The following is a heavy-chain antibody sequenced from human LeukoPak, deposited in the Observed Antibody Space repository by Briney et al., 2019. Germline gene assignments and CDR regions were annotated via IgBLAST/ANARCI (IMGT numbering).Heavy chain of an antibody. V-gene: IGHV1-18*01. Sequence: ASVKVSCKASGYTFTSYGISWVRQAPGQGLEWMGWISAYNGNTNYAQKLQGRVTITTGTSTSTVYMELRSLRSDDTAVYYCARDQYYDSKGWFDPWGQGTLVTVYS. CDR3: ARDQYYDSKGWFDP. CDR1: GYTFTSYG. D-gene: IGHD3-16*01. J-gene: IGHJ5*02. CDR2: ISAYNGNT.